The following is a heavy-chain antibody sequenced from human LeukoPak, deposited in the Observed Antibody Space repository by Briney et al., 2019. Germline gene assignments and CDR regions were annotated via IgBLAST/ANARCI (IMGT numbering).Heavy chain of an antibody. CDR2: IRGKAYGGTT. CDR1: GCNFGDYD. V-gene: IGHV3-49*05. D-gene: IGHD3-10*01. CDR3: SRDRLWGSGTMDV. J-gene: IGHJ6*04. Sequence: KPGGPLTLSCTASGCNFGDYDMSWIRQAPGKGLEWVSFIRGKAYGGTTEYAASVKGRFTISRDDSKSIAYLQMNSLKTEDTAVYYCSRDRLWGSGTMDVWGKGTTVTVSS.